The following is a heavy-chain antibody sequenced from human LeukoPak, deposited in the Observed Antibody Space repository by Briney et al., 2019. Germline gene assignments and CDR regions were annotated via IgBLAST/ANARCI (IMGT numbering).Heavy chain of an antibody. D-gene: IGHD3-10*01. CDR3: AHRRRGYFDL. J-gene: IGHJ2*01. Sequence: SGPTLVKPTQTLTLTCTFSGFSLSTSEEAVGWIRQPPGKALEWLAVIYWHDEKHYTPSLTSRLTITKDTSKNQVVLTMTNVDPVDTATYYCAHRRRGYFDLWGRGNLVTVSS. CDR1: GFSLSTSEEA. CDR2: IYWHDEK. V-gene: IGHV2-5*01.